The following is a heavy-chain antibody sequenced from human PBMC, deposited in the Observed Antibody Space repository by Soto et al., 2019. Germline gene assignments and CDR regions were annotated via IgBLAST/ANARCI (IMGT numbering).Heavy chain of an antibody. D-gene: IGHD1-26*01. J-gene: IGHJ3*02. V-gene: IGHV1-46*01. CDR3: AIVGATTKAFDI. CDR2: INPSGGST. CDR1: GSTFTSYY. Sequence: ASVKVSCQASGSTFTSYYMHWVRQAPGQGLEWMGIINPSGGSTSYAQKFQGRVTMTRDTSTSTVYMELSSLRSEDTAVYYCAIVGATTKAFDIWGQGTMVTVSS.